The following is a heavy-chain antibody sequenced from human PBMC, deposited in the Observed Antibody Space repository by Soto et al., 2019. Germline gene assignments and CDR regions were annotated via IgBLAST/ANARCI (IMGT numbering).Heavy chain of an antibody. Sequence: GESLKISCAASGFTFSRYAMSWVREAPGKGLEWVSAISGSGGSKYYAESVKGRFTISRDKSKNTLYLQMNSLRAEDTAVYYCAKAVDYVWWSYRSFFDYWGQGTLVTVSS. CDR2: ISGSGGSK. CDR3: AKAVDYVWWSYRSFFDY. J-gene: IGHJ4*02. CDR1: GFTFSRYA. D-gene: IGHD3-16*02. V-gene: IGHV3-23*01.